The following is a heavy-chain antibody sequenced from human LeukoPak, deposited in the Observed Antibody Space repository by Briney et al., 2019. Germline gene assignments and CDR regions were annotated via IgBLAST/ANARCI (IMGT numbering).Heavy chain of an antibody. V-gene: IGHV3-7*05. CDR3: ARGTYYYDT. CDR2: INQDGSER. J-gene: IGHJ5*02. CDR1: GFTFSTYW. Sequence: GGSLRLSCAASGFTFSTYWMSWVRQAPGKGLEWVANINQDGSERYYVDSVKGRFTISGDNAKDSLYLQMNRLRAEDTAVYYCARGTYYYDTWGQGTLVTVSS. D-gene: IGHD3-22*01.